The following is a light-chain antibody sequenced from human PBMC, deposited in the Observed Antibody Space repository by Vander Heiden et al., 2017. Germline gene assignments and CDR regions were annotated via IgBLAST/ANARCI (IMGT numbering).Light chain of an antibody. J-gene: IGLJ2*01. CDR2: QVT. V-gene: IGLV2-14*01. CDR3: SSYTSRSTVI. Sequence: QSALTVPASLSGSPGQSIHISFPGPCNDVGGHNYLSWSQQHPGQASKPLTFQVTNRPSRVSNRFSGSKSGSPASLTISGLQAEDEADYYCSSYTSRSTVIFGAGAKVTVL. CDR1: CNDVGGHNY.